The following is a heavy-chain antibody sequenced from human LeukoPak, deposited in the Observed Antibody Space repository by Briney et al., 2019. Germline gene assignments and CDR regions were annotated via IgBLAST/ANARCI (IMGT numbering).Heavy chain of an antibody. V-gene: IGHV4-59*11. Sequence: SETLSINCTVYGGSISSHYWSWIRQPPGKGMAWIGYIYYSGSTNYNPSLKSRVTISVDTSKIQFSLKLSSVTAADTAVYYCARASLRFLEWLSRRDYYYYYMDVWGKGTTVTVSS. D-gene: IGHD3-3*01. J-gene: IGHJ6*03. CDR1: GGSISSHY. CDR3: ARASLRFLEWLSRRDYYYYYMDV. CDR2: IYYSGST.